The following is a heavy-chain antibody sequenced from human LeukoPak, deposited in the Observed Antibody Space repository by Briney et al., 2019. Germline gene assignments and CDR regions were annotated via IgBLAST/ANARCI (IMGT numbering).Heavy chain of an antibody. CDR3: ARVDAVAGNKYFQH. CDR1: GFTFSSYA. V-gene: IGHV3-64*01. J-gene: IGHJ1*01. CDR2: ISSNGGST. D-gene: IGHD6-19*01. Sequence: PGGSLRLSCAASGFTFSSYAMHWVRQAPGKGLEYVSAISSNGGSTYYANSVKGRFTISRDNSKNTLYLQMGSLRVEDMAVYYCARVDAVAGNKYFQHWGQGTLVTVSS.